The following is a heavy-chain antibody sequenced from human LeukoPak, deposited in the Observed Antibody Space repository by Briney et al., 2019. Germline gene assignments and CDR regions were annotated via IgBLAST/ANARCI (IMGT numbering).Heavy chain of an antibody. J-gene: IGHJ6*02. D-gene: IGHD3-10*01. CDR3: ARGSPPGFGELWHYYYGMDV. CDR2: ISAYNGNT. Sequence: ASVKVSCKASGYTFTSYGISWVRQAPGQGLEWMGWISAYNGNTNYAQKLQGRVTMTTDTSTSTAYMELRSLRSDDTAVYYCARGSPPGFGELWHYYYGMDVWGQGTTVTVSS. V-gene: IGHV1-18*01. CDR1: GYTFTSYG.